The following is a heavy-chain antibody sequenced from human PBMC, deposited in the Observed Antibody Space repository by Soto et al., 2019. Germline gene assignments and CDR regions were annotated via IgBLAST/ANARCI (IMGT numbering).Heavy chain of an antibody. CDR2: IIPIFGTA. J-gene: IGHJ6*02. CDR3: ARDLLSKAVAVSFDYYYGMDV. V-gene: IGHV1-69*06. D-gene: IGHD6-19*01. Sequence: SVKVSCKASGGTFSSYAISWVRQAPGQGLEWMGGIIPIFGTANYAQKFQGRVTITADKSTSTAYMELSSLRSEDTAVYYCARDLLSKAVAVSFDYYYGMDVWGQGTTVTVSS. CDR1: GGTFSSYA.